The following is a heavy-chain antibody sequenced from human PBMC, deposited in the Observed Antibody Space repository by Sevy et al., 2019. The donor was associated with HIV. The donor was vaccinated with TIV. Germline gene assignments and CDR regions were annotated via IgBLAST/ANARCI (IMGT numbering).Heavy chain of an antibody. CDR3: ARAPFFYGSGYDFDY. J-gene: IGHJ4*02. CDR1: GGSIISHY. CDR2: IYYTGST. D-gene: IGHD3-10*01. Sequence: SETLSLTCSVSGGSIISHYWSWIRQPPGKGLEWIGYIYYTGSTYYNPSLKSRVTISVGTSKSQFSLELTSVTAADTAVYFCARAPFFYGSGYDFDYWGQGTLVTVSS. V-gene: IGHV4-59*11.